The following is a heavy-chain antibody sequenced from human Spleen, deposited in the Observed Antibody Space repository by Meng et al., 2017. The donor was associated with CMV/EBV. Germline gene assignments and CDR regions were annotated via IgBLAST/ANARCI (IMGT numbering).Heavy chain of an antibody. CDR2: IIAIFGTA. CDR3: ARDIINYYGMDV. D-gene: IGHD3-10*01. J-gene: IGHJ6*02. V-gene: IGHV1-69*13. CDR1: GDTFRGYA. Sequence: SVKVSCKASGDTFRGYAISWVRQAPGQGLEWMGGIIAIFGTANYAQRFQGRVTITADESTKTSYMELSSLRYEDTAVYYCARDIINYYGMDVWGQGTTVTVSS.